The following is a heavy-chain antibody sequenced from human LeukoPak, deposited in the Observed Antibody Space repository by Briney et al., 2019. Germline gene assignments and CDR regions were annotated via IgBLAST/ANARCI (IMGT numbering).Heavy chain of an antibody. V-gene: IGHV2-5*01. CDR2: LYWNDDK. D-gene: IGHD3-3*01. CDR3: ARRDRYYDFWSGYGARHWFDP. J-gene: IGHJ5*02. Sequence: ESGPTLVNPTQTLTLTCTFSGVSLSTSGVGVGWIRQPPGKALGWLALLYWNDDKRYSTSLKSRLTITKDTSKNQVVLTMTNMDPVDTATYYCARRDRYYDFWSGYGARHWFDPWGQGTLVTVSS. CDR1: GVSLSTSGVG.